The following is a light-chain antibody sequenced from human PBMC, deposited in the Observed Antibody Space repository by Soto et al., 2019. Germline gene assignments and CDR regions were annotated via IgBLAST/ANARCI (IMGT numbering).Light chain of an antibody. J-gene: IGLJ2*01. CDR2: RNN. CDR3: ASWDDYVSGLV. CDR1: SSNIGTNY. V-gene: IGLV1-47*01. Sequence: QSVLPQTPSVSGTPGQRVISSCSGSSSNIGTNYVYWYQQFPGTAPQLLLYRNNQRPSGVPDRFSGSKSGTSASLAISGLRSEDEADYYCASWDDYVSGLVLGGGTKVTVL.